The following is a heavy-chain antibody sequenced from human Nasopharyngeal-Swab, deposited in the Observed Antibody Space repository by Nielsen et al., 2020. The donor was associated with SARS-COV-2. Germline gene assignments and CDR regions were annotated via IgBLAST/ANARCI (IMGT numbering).Heavy chain of an antibody. V-gene: IGHV1-69*06. D-gene: IGHD3-16*02. CDR3: ARNPVDYDYVWGSYRYRTFDY. J-gene: IGHJ4*02. Sequence: VSCKASGGTFSSYAISWVRQAPGQGLEWMGGIIPIFGTANYAQKFQGRVTITADKSTSTAYMELSSLRSEDTAVYYCARNPVDYDYVWGSYRYRTFDYWGQGTLVTVSS. CDR2: IIPIFGTA. CDR1: GGTFSSYA.